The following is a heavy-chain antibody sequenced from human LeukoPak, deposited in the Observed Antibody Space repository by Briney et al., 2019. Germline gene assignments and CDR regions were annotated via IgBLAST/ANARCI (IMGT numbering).Heavy chain of an antibody. J-gene: IGHJ4*02. CDR3: ARVAVAGPIDY. Sequence: GASVKVSFKASGYTFTSYGISWVRQAPGQGLEWMGWISAYNGNTNYAQKLRGRVTMTTDTSTSTAYMELRSLRSDDTAVYYCARVAVAGPIDYWGQGTLVTVSS. CDR2: ISAYNGNT. D-gene: IGHD6-19*01. V-gene: IGHV1-18*04. CDR1: GYTFTSYG.